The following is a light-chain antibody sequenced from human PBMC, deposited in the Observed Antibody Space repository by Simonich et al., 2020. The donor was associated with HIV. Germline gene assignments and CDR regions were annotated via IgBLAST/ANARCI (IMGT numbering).Light chain of an antibody. Sequence: DIVMTQSPDSLAVSLCERATINCKSSQSVLYSSNNKNYLTWYQQKPVQPPKLLIYWASTRESGVPDRFSGSGSGTDFTLTISSLQAEDVAVYYCQQYYSTPRTFGQGTKVEIK. CDR2: WAS. J-gene: IGKJ1*01. CDR3: QQYYSTPRT. CDR1: QSVLYSSNNKNY. V-gene: IGKV4-1*01.